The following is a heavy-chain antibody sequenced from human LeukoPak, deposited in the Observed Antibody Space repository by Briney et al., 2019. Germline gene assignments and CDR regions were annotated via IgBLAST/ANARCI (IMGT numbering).Heavy chain of an antibody. Sequence: GGSLRLSCAASGFTFSSYAMSWVRQAPGKGLEWVSAISDSGGSTYYADSVKGRFTISRDNSKNTLYLQMNSLRAEDTAVYYCAKVGRYCSGGSCYFPKYYFDYWGQGTLVTVSS. CDR3: AKVGRYCSGGSCYFPKYYFDY. D-gene: IGHD2-15*01. J-gene: IGHJ4*02. CDR1: GFTFSSYA. CDR2: ISDSGGST. V-gene: IGHV3-23*01.